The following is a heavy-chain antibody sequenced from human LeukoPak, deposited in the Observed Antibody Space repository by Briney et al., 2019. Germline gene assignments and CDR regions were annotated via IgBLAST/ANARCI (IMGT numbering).Heavy chain of an antibody. CDR1: GFTFSSYS. V-gene: IGHV3-21*01. D-gene: IGHD6-13*01. Sequence: GGSLRLSCAASGFTFSSYSMNWVRQAPGKGLEWVSSISPSSSYIHYADSVKGRFTISRDNAKNSLFLQMNSLRAEDTAVYYCARVQDGSSWFEYFQHWGQGTLVTVSS. CDR2: ISPSSSYI. CDR3: ARVQDGSSWFEYFQH. J-gene: IGHJ1*01.